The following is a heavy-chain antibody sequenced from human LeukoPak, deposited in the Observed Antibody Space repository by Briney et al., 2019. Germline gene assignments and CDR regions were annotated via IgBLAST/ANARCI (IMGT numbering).Heavy chain of an antibody. J-gene: IGHJ6*02. Sequence: PGGSLRLSCAASGFTFNSYWMHWVRQVPGKGLVWVSRINSDGRSTSYADSVKGRFTISRDDAKNTLSLQMNSLRAEDTAVYYCARPRNDILSGFHYYYGMDVWGQGTTVTVSS. CDR3: ARPRNDILSGFHYYYGMDV. V-gene: IGHV3-74*01. D-gene: IGHD3-9*01. CDR1: GFTFNSYW. CDR2: INSDGRST.